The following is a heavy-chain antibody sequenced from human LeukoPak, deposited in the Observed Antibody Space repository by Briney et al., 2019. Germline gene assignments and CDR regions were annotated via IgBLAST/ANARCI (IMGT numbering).Heavy chain of an antibody. CDR3: ARITMIVVDYFDY. D-gene: IGHD3-22*01. V-gene: IGHV3-21*01. CDR1: GFTFSSYS. CDR2: ISSSSSCI. Sequence: PGGSLRLSCAASGFTFSSYSMNWVRQAPGKGLEWVSSISSSSSCIYYADSVKGRFTISRDNAKNSLYLQMNSLRAEDTAVYYCARITMIVVDYFDYWGQGTLVTVSS. J-gene: IGHJ4*02.